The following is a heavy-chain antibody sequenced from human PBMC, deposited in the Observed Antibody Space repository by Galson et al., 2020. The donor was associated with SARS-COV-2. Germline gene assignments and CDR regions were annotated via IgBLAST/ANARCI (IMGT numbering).Heavy chain of an antibody. V-gene: IGHV3-30*04. Sequence: GGSLRLSCATSGFIFNNYALHWVRQAPGKGLEWLAVISYEGSKKYYADSLRGRFTISRDSSTNTLYLQMSSLTAEDSAIYYCAKIKSVFWFGDGRGAIDSWGQGTRVTVTS. CDR1: GFIFNNYA. CDR3: AKIKSVFWFGDGRGAIDS. CDR2: ISYEGSKK. D-gene: IGHD3-10*01. J-gene: IGHJ4*02.